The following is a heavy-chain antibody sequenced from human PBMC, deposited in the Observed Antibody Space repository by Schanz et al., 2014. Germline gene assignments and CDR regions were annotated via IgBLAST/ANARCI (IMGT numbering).Heavy chain of an antibody. CDR1: GFTFSTTW. J-gene: IGHJ4*02. Sequence: EVQLVESGGGLIKPGGSLRLSCLASGFTFSTTWMNWVRQAPGKGLEWVGRIKSKVDGGTTDNAAPVQGRFTISRDDSKNTLFLQMNSLKTEDTAVYYCTTYCDGGCAIDNWGQGALXTVSS. CDR2: IKSKVDGGTT. D-gene: IGHD6-19*01. CDR3: TTYCDGGCAIDN. V-gene: IGHV3-15*01.